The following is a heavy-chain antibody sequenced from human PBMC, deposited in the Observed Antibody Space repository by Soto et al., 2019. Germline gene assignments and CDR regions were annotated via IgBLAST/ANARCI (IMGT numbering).Heavy chain of an antibody. V-gene: IGHV5-51*01. CDR2: IYPGDSDT. Sequence: EALKISCKGCGYSFTSYWIGWVRQMPGKGLEWMGIIYPGDSDTRYSPSFQGQVTISADKSISTAYLQWSSLKASDTAMYHCARLGHSGSYSSPSNYYYYYGMDVWGQGTTVNV. CDR1: GYSFTSYW. D-gene: IGHD1-26*01. J-gene: IGHJ6*02. CDR3: ARLGHSGSYSSPSNYYYYYGMDV.